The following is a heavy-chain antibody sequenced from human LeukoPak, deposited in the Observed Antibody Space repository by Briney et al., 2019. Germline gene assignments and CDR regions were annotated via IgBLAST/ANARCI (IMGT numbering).Heavy chain of an antibody. CDR3: ARVDITMIVVANYYYMDA. Sequence: GASVKVSCKASGGTFSSYAISWVRQAPGQGLEWMGGIIPIFGTANYAQKFQGRVTITADESTSTAYMELSSLRSEDTAVYYCARVDITMIVVANYYYMDAWGKGTTVTISS. CDR2: IIPIFGTA. J-gene: IGHJ6*03. D-gene: IGHD3-22*01. V-gene: IGHV1-69*13. CDR1: GGTFSSYA.